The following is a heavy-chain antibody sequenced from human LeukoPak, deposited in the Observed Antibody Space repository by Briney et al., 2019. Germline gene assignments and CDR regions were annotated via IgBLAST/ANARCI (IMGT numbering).Heavy chain of an antibody. D-gene: IGHD3-16*02. Sequence: ASETLSLTCDVSGSSVNSDQYWGWMRHSPGAGLEWIGNVHQTGSPYYNPSLGSRVSLSIDSTKNSFSLRLTSVTAADTAVYYCAMLRLGELSLLANAYDIWGQGTMVIVSS. CDR3: AMLRLGELSLLANAYDI. J-gene: IGHJ3*02. CDR2: VHQTGSP. CDR1: GSSVNSDQY. V-gene: IGHV4-38-2*01.